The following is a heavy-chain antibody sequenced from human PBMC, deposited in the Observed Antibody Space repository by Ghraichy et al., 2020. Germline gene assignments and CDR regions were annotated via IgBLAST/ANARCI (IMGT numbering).Heavy chain of an antibody. CDR3: ARSKALDF. CDR1: GFSFANYG. V-gene: IGHV1-18*01. CDR2: ISSYTGDA. J-gene: IGHJ4*02. Sequence: VKVSCKASGFSFANYGINWVRQAPGQGLEWMGWISSYTGDAKYAQTFQGRVSMTSDTSTSTAYMELTSLRSDDTAVYYCARSKALDFWGQGTLVTVSS.